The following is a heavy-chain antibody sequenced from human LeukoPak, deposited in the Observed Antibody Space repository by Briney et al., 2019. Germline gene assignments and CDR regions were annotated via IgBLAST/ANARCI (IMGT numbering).Heavy chain of an antibody. CDR3: ARVPFFYDILTGYSPYYFDY. V-gene: IGHV4-34*01. Sequence: SETLSLTCAVYGGPFSGYYWIWIRQPPGKGLEWIGEINHSGSTNYNPSLKSRVTISVDTSKNQFSLKLSSVTAADTAVYYCARVPFFYDILTGYSPYYFDYWGQGTLVTVSS. J-gene: IGHJ4*02. CDR2: INHSGST. CDR1: GGPFSGYY. D-gene: IGHD3-9*01.